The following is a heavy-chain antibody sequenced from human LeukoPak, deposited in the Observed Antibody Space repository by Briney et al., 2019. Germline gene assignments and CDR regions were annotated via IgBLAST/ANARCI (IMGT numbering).Heavy chain of an antibody. CDR1: GYTFTSYG. CDR3: ARNIVVVPAAMVY. V-gene: IGHV1-18*01. D-gene: IGHD2-2*01. Sequence: ASVKVSCKASGYTFTSYGISWVRQAPGQGLEWMGWISAYNGNTNYAQKLQGRVTMTTDTSASTAYMELSSLRSEDTAVYYCARNIVVVPAAMVYWGQGTLVTVSS. J-gene: IGHJ4*02. CDR2: ISAYNGNT.